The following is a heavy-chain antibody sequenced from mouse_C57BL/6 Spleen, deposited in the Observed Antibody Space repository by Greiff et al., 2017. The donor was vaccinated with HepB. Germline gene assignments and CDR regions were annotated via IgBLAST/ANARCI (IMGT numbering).Heavy chain of an antibody. Sequence: VQLQQSGAELVKPGASVKISCKASGYAFSSYWMNWVKQRPGKGLEWIGQIYPGDGDTNYNGKFKGKATLTADKSSSTAYMQLSSLTSEDSAVYFCARSLITTGDFDYWGQGTTLTVSS. CDR1: GYAFSSYW. CDR2: IYPGDGDT. CDR3: ARSLITTGDFDY. D-gene: IGHD1-1*01. J-gene: IGHJ2*01. V-gene: IGHV1-80*01.